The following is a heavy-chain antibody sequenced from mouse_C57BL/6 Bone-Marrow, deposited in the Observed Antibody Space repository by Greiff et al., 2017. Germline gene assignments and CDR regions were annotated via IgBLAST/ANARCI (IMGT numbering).Heavy chain of an antibody. Sequence: QVQLKESGPGLVQPSQSLSITCTVSGFSLTSYGVHWVRQSPGKGLEWLGVIWSGGSTDYNAAFIYRLSISKDNSKSQVFFKMNSLQADDTAIYYCARGGLLRLDYWGQGTTLTVSS. D-gene: IGHD2-3*01. CDR1: GFSLTSYG. CDR3: ARGGLLRLDY. CDR2: IWSGGST. V-gene: IGHV2-2*01. J-gene: IGHJ2*01.